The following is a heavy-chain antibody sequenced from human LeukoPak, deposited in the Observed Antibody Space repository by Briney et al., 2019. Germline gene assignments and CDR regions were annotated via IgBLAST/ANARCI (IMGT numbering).Heavy chain of an antibody. CDR1: GGSISSYC. Sequence: SETLSLTCTVSGGSISSYCWSWIRQPPGKGLEWIGYIYYSGSTNYNPSLKSRVTISVDTSKNQFSLKLSSVTAADTAVYYCARDGDYYDSSGYKYWGQGTLVTVSS. J-gene: IGHJ4*02. D-gene: IGHD3-22*01. CDR3: ARDGDYYDSSGYKY. CDR2: IYYSGST. V-gene: IGHV4-59*12.